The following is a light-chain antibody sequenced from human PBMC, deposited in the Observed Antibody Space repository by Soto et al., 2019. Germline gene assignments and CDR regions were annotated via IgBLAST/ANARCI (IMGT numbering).Light chain of an antibody. CDR1: QSVSSN. CDR3: QQYGSSL. J-gene: IGKJ4*01. V-gene: IGKV3-15*01. CDR2: GAS. Sequence: EIVMTQSPATLSVSPGERATLSCRASQSVSSNLAWYQQKPGQAPRLLIYGASTRATGIPARFSGSGSGTDFTLTISRLEPEDFAVYYCQQYGSSLFGGGTKVDIK.